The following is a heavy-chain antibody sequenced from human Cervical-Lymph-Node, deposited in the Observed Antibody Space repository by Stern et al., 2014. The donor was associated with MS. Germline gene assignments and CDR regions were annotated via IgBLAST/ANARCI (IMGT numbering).Heavy chain of an antibody. V-gene: IGHV1-69*01. J-gene: IGHJ4*02. CDR3: ALRRSYYVY. CDR2: LIPFFGAT. Sequence: QVQLVQSGSEVKKPGSSVKVSCKPSGDTFSSYALSWVRQAPGQGLEWVGGLIPFFGATRYGQKFQGTVTITPEESTGTAFMELTNLTSDDTAVYYCALRRSYYVYWGLGTLISVSS. D-gene: IGHD4-11*01. CDR1: GDTFSSYA.